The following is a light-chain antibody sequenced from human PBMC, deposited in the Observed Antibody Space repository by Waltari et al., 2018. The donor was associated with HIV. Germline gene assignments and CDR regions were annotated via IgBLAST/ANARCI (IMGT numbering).Light chain of an antibody. CDR3: ASNRADYFLI. Sequence: QSALTQPASVSGSPGQSITIPCTGPTSDLAASDYVSWYQQSPGNTPRLIIFEVNIRPSGISDRFSGSRSGNSASLTFSALRAGDEADYYCASNRADYFLIFGGGTKLTVL. J-gene: IGLJ2*01. V-gene: IGLV2-14*01. CDR2: EVN. CDR1: TSDLAASDY.